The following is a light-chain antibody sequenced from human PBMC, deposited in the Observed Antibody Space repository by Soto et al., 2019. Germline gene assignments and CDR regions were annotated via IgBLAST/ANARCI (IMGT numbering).Light chain of an antibody. CDR3: QQYGSSPYT. CDR1: QSVSSSY. V-gene: IGKV3-20*01. CDR2: AAS. Sequence: EIVLTQSPGTLSLSPGERATLSCRASQSVSSSYLAWYQQKPGQAPRLLIYAASSRATGIPDRLSGSGSGTDFTLTISRLEPEDFAVYSCQQYGSSPYTFGQGTKLEIK. J-gene: IGKJ2*01.